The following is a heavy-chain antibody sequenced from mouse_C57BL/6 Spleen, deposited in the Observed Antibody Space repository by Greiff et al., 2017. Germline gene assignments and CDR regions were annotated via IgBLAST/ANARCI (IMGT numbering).Heavy chain of an antibody. CDR1: GYTFTGSW. CDR3: ARENDYDGAWFAY. J-gene: IGHJ3*01. Sequence: QVQLQQSGAELMKPGASVKLSCKATGYTFTGSWIEWVKQRPGHGLEWIGEILPGSGSTNYNEKFKGKATFTADTSSNTAYMQLSSLTTEDSAIYYCARENDYDGAWFAYWGQGTLVTVSA. CDR2: ILPGSGST. D-gene: IGHD2-4*01. V-gene: IGHV1-9*01.